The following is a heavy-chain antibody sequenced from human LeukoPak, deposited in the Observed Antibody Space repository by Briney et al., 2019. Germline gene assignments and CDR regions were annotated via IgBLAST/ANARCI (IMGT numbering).Heavy chain of an antibody. CDR1: GGSISSYY. D-gene: IGHD5-12*01. J-gene: IGHJ4*02. CDR2: ISYSGTT. Sequence: PSEILSLTCTVSGGSISSYYWNWIRQPPGKGLEWIGYISYSGTTNYNPSLKSRVTISVDTSKKQFSLKLTSATAADTAVYYCARGDDYKSTLFDYWGQGTLVTVPS. V-gene: IGHV4-59*01. CDR3: ARGDDYKSTLFDY.